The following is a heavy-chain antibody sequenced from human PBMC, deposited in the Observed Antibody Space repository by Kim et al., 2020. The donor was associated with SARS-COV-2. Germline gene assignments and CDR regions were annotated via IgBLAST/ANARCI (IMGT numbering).Heavy chain of an antibody. V-gene: IGHV4-38-2*02. CDR3: ARNPDIAALLWWFDP. Sequence: SETLSLTCTVSGYSISSGYYWGWIRQPPGKGLEWIGSIYHSGSTYYNPSLKSRVTISVDTSKNQFSLKLSSVTAADTAVYYCARNPDIAALLWWFDPWGQGTLVTVSS. CDR2: IYHSGST. D-gene: IGHD6-6*01. CDR1: GYSISSGYY. J-gene: IGHJ5*02.